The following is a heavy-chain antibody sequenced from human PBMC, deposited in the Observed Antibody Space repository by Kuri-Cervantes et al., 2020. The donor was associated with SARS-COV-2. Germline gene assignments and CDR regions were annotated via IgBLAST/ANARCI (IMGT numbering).Heavy chain of an antibody. V-gene: IGHV4-34*01. CDR3: AAGGHCSSVGCYGPERVDF. J-gene: IGHJ4*02. CDR2: INHSGST. Sequence: SETLSLTCAVYGGSFSGYHWSWIRQPPGRGLEWIGEINHSGSTNYNPSLKSRVTISVDTSKNQFSLRLSSVTAADTAIYYCAAGGHCSSVGCYGPERVDFWGQGTLVTVSS. CDR1: GGSFSGYH. D-gene: IGHD6-19*01.